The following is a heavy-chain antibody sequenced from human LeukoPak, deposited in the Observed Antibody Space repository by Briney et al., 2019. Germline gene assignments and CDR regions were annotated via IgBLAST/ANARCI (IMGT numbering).Heavy chain of an antibody. J-gene: IGHJ4*02. Sequence: GSLRLSCAASGFTFSSYSMNWIRQPPGKGLEWIGEINHSGSTNYNPSLKSRVTISVDTSKNQFSLKLSSVTAADTAVYYCARVDYEPFYFDYWGQGTLVTVSS. V-gene: IGHV4-34*01. CDR2: INHSGST. CDR1: GFTFSSYS. CDR3: ARVDYEPFYFDY. D-gene: IGHD4-17*01.